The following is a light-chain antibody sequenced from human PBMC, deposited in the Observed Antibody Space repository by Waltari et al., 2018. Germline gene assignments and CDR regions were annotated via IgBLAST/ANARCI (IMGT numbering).Light chain of an antibody. J-gene: IGKJ4*01. CDR2: DAS. CDR1: QSVSSY. CDR3: QHRSDWPLT. V-gene: IGKV3-11*01. Sequence: EIVSTQSPATLSLSPGERATLSCSASQSVSSYLDWYQQKPGQAPRLLIYDASNRATGIPARFSGSGSGTDFTLTITSLEPEDFTVYYCQHRSDWPLTFGGGTKVEIK.